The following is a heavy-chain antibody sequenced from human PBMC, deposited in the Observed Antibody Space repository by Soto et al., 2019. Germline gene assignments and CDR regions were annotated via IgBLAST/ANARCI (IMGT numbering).Heavy chain of an antibody. CDR3: ASYTVTSGFDY. CDR1: GFTFSSYG. D-gene: IGHD4-17*01. Sequence: QVQLVESVGGVVQPGRSLRLSCAASGFTFSSYGMHWVRQAPGKGLEWVAVIWYDGSNKYYADSVKGRFTISRDNSKNTLDLEMNSLRAEDTAVYYCASYTVTSGFDYWGQGTLVTVSS. CDR2: IWYDGSNK. V-gene: IGHV3-33*01. J-gene: IGHJ4*02.